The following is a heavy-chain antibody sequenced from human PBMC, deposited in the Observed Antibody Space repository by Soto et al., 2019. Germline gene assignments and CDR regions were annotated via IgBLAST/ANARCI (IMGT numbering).Heavy chain of an antibody. V-gene: IGHV3-33*01. D-gene: IGHD3-22*01. CDR3: ARGRGAYYYDHPYHFDY. CDR1: GFTFSSYG. J-gene: IGHJ4*02. CDR2: IWYDGSNK. Sequence: PGGSLRLSCAASGFTFSSYGMHWVRQAPGKGLEWVAVIWYDGSNKYYADSVKGRFTISRDNSKNTLYLQMNSLRAEDTAVYYCARGRGAYYYDHPYHFDYWGQGTLVTVSS.